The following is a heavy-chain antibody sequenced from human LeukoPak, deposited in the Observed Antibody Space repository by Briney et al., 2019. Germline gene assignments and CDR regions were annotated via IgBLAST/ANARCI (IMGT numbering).Heavy chain of an antibody. J-gene: IGHJ4*02. Sequence: PGGSLRLSCAASGVTFSSYAMSWVRQAPGKGLEWVSAISGSGGSTYYADSVEGRFTISRDNSKNTLYLQMNSLRAEDTAVYYCAKTAPLYDSSGYYRDYWGQGALVIVSS. CDR3: AKTAPLYDSSGYYRDY. V-gene: IGHV3-23*01. CDR2: ISGSGGST. CDR1: GVTFSSYA. D-gene: IGHD3-22*01.